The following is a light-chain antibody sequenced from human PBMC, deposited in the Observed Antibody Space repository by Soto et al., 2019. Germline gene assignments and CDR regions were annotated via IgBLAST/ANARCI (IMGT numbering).Light chain of an antibody. CDR2: WAS. CDR3: QQYYTVPWT. CDR1: QSVLSSSNNKNY. Sequence: DVVMTQSPDSLAVSLGERATINCKSSQSVLSSSNNKNYLAWYQQKPGQPPRLLIYWASTRQSGVPDRFSGSGSGTDFTLTISSLQAEDVAVYYCQQYYTVPWTFGQGTKVDIK. V-gene: IGKV4-1*01. J-gene: IGKJ1*01.